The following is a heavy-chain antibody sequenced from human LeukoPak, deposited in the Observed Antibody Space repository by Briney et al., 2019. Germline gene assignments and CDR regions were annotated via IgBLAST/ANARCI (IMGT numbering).Heavy chain of an antibody. Sequence: SETLSLTCTVSGGSISSSSYYWGWIRQPPGKGLEWIGSIYYSGSTYYNPSLKSRVTISVDTSKNQFSLKLSSVTAADTAVYYCARFDGDRYYFDYWGQGTLVTVSS. CDR3: ARFDGDRYYFDY. CDR1: GGSISSSSYY. CDR2: IYYSGST. V-gene: IGHV4-39*07. J-gene: IGHJ4*02. D-gene: IGHD4-17*01.